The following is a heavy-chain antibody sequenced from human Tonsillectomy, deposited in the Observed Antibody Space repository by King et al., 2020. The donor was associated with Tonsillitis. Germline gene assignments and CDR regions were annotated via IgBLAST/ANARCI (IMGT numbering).Heavy chain of an antibody. Sequence: QLVQSCAEVKKPGASVKVSCNASGYTFTGYYMHWVRQAPGQGLDWLGCINPNSGGTHYAQKFQGRVTMTRDTSISTAYMALSRLRSDDTAVYYCAREPYSSSWDDAFDIWGQGTMVTVSS. J-gene: IGHJ3*02. D-gene: IGHD6-13*01. CDR1: GYTFTGYY. CDR2: INPNSGGT. V-gene: IGHV1-2*02. CDR3: AREPYSSSWDDAFDI.